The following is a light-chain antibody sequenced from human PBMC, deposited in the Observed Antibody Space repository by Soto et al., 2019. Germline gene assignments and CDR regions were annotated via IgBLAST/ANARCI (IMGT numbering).Light chain of an antibody. Sequence: DIQMTQSPSTLSTSVGDRVTITCRASQTIYTWLAWYQQKPGRAPKLLIYDASALPRGVPSRFSGSGSGTKFTLTIASLQPDDFATYYCQQYETFSGTFGPGTKVDIK. J-gene: IGKJ1*01. CDR2: DAS. CDR3: QQYETFSGT. CDR1: QTIYTW. V-gene: IGKV1-5*01.